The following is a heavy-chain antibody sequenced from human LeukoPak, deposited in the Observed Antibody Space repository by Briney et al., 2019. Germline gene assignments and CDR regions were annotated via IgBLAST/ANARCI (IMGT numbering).Heavy chain of an antibody. CDR2: VHFGGTS. Sequence: RASETLSLTCSVSDGSVSSSPFYWGWIRQPRGKGLEWIGNVHFGGTSHYNPSLKNRVTLSVDTSNNQFSLSLRSVTAADTAVYYCARRYGSSYFDSWGQGALVTVSS. J-gene: IGHJ4*02. V-gene: IGHV4-39*01. CDR1: DGSVSSSPFY. CDR3: ARRYGSSYFDS. D-gene: IGHD3-22*01.